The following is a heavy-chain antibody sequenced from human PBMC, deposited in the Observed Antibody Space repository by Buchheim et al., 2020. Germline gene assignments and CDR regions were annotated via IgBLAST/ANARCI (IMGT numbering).Heavy chain of an antibody. D-gene: IGHD3-22*01. V-gene: IGHV1-2*02. J-gene: IGHJ4*02. CDR3: ARDWADYYDSSGYFDY. CDR1: GYTFTGYY. CDR2: INPNSGGT. Sequence: QVQLVQSGAEVRKPGASVKVSCKASGYTFTGYYIHWVRRAPGQGLEWMGWINPNSGGTNYAQKFQGRVTLTRATSIHTTYMELSRLKSDDTAVYYCARDWADYYDSSGYFDYWGQGTL.